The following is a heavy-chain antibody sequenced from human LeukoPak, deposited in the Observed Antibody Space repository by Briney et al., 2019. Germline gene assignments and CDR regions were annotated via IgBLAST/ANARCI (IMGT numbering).Heavy chain of an antibody. CDR1: GSMYNYY. Sequence: KPSETLSLTCTVSGSMYNYYWSWIRQPPGKGLEWIGYIHYNGNTNYNPSLESRVTMSLDTSKNQVSLKLNSVTAADTAVYYCARHISSGGTYAHFDYWGQGTLVTVSS. CDR3: ARHISSGGTYAHFDY. CDR2: IHYNGNT. J-gene: IGHJ4*02. D-gene: IGHD1-26*01. V-gene: IGHV4-59*08.